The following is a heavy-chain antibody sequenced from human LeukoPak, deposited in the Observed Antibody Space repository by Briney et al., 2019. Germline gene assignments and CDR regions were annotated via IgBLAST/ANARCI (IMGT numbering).Heavy chain of an antibody. J-gene: IGHJ3*02. CDR2: ISGSGGST. Sequence: PGGSLRLSCAASGFTFSSYAMSWVRQAPGKGLEWVSAISGSGGSTYYADSVKGRFTISRDNSKNTLYLQMNSLRAEDTAVYYCAKDQRSPGYFDWLLSPFDIWGQGTMVTVSS. V-gene: IGHV3-23*01. D-gene: IGHD3-9*01. CDR1: GFTFSSYA. CDR3: AKDQRSPGYFDWLLSPFDI.